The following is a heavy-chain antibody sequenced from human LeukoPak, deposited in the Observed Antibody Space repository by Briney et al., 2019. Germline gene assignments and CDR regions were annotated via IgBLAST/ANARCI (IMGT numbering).Heavy chain of an antibody. J-gene: IGHJ4*02. Sequence: SETLSLTCTVSGGSISSGDYYWSWIRQPPGKGLEWIGYIYYSGSTYYNPSLKSRVTISVDTSKNQFSRKLSSVTAADTAVYYCAREGGFYCSSTSCYGLDYWGQGTLVTVSS. D-gene: IGHD2-2*01. CDR3: AREGGFYCSSTSCYGLDY. CDR2: IYYSGST. V-gene: IGHV4-30-4*08. CDR1: GGSISSGDYY.